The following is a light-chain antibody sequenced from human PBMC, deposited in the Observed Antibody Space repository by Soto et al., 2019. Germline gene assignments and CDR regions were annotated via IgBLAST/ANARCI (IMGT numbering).Light chain of an antibody. CDR3: CSYAGSSTLVV. V-gene: IGLV2-11*01. J-gene: IGLJ2*01. CDR1: SSDVGGYNY. CDR2: DVT. Sequence: QSALTQPRSVSGSPGQSVTISCTGTSSDVGGYNYVSWYQQHPGKAPKLMIYDVTKRPSGVPDRFSGSKSGNTASLTISGLQAEDEAYYFCCSYAGSSTLVVFGGGTKLTVL.